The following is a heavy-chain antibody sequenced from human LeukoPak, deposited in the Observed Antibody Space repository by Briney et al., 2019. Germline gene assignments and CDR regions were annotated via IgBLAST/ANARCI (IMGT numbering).Heavy chain of an antibody. CDR3: ARGRQPPYSSSWYERGQYYFDY. CDR1: GGSISSSSYY. CDR2: IYYSGST. V-gene: IGHV4-39*01. D-gene: IGHD6-13*01. Sequence: PSETLSLTCTVSGGSISSSSYYWGWIRQPPGKGLEWIGSIYYSGSTYYNPSLKSRVTISVDTSKNQFSLKLSSVTAADTAVYYCARGRQPPYSSSWYERGQYYFDYWGQGTLVTVSS. J-gene: IGHJ4*02.